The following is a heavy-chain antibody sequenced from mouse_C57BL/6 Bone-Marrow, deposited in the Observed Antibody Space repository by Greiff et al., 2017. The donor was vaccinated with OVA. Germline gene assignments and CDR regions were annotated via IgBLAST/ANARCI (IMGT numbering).Heavy chain of an antibody. CDR3: ARSSYYDYLYYFDY. CDR2: INPSNGGT. Sequence: QVQLKESGTELVKPGASVKLSCKASGYTFTSYWMHWVKQRPGQGLEWIGNINPSNGGTNYNEKFKSKATLTVDKSSSTAYMQLSSLTSEDSAVYYCARSSYYDYLYYFDYWGQGTTLTVSS. J-gene: IGHJ2*01. D-gene: IGHD2-4*01. CDR1: GYTFTSYW. V-gene: IGHV1-53*01.